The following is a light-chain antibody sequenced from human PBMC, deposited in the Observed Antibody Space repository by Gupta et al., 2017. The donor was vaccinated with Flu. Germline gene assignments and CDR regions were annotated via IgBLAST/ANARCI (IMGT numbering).Light chain of an antibody. CDR2: KAS. J-gene: IGKJ2*01. Sequence: STLSASVGDRVTITCRASQSISTWLAWYKHKPGKAPNLLIYKASSLERGVPSRFSGSGYGTEFTLTISSRQPDDFATYYCQQDKDYSPDAFGQGTKMEI. V-gene: IGKV1-5*03. CDR1: QSISTW. CDR3: QQDKDYSPDA.